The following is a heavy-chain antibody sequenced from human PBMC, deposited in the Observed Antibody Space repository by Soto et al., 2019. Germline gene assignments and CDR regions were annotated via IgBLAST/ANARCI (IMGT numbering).Heavy chain of an antibody. Sequence: ETLSLTCTVSGGSISSYYWSWIRQPPGKGLEWIGYIYYSGSTNYNPSLKSRVTISVDTSKNQFSLKLSSVTAADTAVYYCARVQQLVHYYYYYGMDVWGQGTTVTVSS. J-gene: IGHJ6*02. V-gene: IGHV4-59*01. D-gene: IGHD6-6*01. CDR1: GGSISSYY. CDR2: IYYSGST. CDR3: ARVQQLVHYYYYYGMDV.